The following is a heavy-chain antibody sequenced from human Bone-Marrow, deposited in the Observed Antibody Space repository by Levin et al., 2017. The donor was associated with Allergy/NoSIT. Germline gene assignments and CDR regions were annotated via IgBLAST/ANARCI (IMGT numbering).Heavy chain of an antibody. CDR3: TTPSSTYIAS. CDR1: GFIFSDAW. CDR2: INTVAEGGTT. V-gene: IGHV3-15*01. J-gene: IGHJ4*02. Sequence: GGSLRLSCTASGFIFSDAWMSWVRQVPGKGLEWVARINTVAEGGTTEYAAPVKGRFTVSRDDSKYTVYLPMNSLKTDDTAAYYCTTPSSTYIASWGLGTQVTVSS.